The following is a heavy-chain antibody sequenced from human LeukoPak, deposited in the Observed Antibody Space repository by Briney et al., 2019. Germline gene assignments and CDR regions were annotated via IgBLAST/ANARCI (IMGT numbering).Heavy chain of an antibody. Sequence: ASVKVTCKASGYTFTSYDINWVRQATGQGLEWMGWMNSNSGNTGYAQKFQGRVTMTRNTSISTAYMELSSLRSEDTAVYYCARGDSSGNWFDPWGQGTLVTVSS. V-gene: IGHV1-8*01. D-gene: IGHD3-22*01. CDR1: GYTFTSYD. J-gene: IGHJ5*02. CDR2: MNSNSGNT. CDR3: ARGDSSGNWFDP.